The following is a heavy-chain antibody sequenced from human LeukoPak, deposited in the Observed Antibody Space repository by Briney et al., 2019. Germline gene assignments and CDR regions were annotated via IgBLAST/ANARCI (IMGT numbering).Heavy chain of an antibody. CDR3: ARVFWGSSRLGLFDY. V-gene: IGHV3-74*01. CDR2: INSDGSST. D-gene: IGHD6-13*01. J-gene: IGHJ4*02. CDR1: GFTFSSYW. Sequence: GGSLRLSCAASGFTFSSYWEHWVRHAPGKGLVWVSRINSDGSSTSYADSVKGRFTISRDNAKNTLHLQMNSLRAEDTAVYYCARVFWGSSRLGLFDYWGQGTLVTVSS.